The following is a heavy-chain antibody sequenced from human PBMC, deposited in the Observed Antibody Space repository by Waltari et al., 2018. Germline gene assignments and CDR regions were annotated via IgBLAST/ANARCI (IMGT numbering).Heavy chain of an antibody. J-gene: IGHJ4*02. CDR2: NDTNMGDT. CDR3: VKVAKGSHTYYSFDN. V-gene: IGHV1-2*02. CDR1: GYTFVAFY. D-gene: IGHD3-22*01. Sequence: QVHLVQSGAEVKKPGASVKVSCRASGYTFVAFYMHWVRLVPGQGLEWMGRNDTNMGDTTDPQKFQGRITMTRDTSISTAFMELSGLRSDDTAIYYCVKVAKGSHTYYSFDNWGQGTLVTVSS.